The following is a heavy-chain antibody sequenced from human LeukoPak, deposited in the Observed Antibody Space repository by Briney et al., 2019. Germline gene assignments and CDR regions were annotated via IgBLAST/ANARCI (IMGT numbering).Heavy chain of an antibody. CDR1: GFTFSSYE. CDR3: ARARYSSSWYRGSYYYYGMDV. CDR2: ISSSGSTI. D-gene: IGHD6-13*01. V-gene: IGHV3-48*03. Sequence: GGSLRLSCAASGFTFSSYEMNWVRQAPGKVLEWVSYISSSGSTIYYADSMKGRFTISRDKAKNSLYRQMNSLRAEDTAVYYCARARYSSSWYRGSYYYYGMDVWGQGTTVTVSS. J-gene: IGHJ6*02.